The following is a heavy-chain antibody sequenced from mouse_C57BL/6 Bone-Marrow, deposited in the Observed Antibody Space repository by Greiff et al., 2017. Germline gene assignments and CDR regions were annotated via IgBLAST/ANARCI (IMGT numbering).Heavy chain of an antibody. CDR1: GFTFSSYA. J-gene: IGHJ3*01. V-gene: IGHV5-9-1*02. CDR3: TRDRGELGRCGAWFAY. D-gene: IGHD4-1*01. Sequence: EVKLMESGEGLVKPGGSLKLSCAASGFTFSSYAMSWVRQTPEKRLEWVAYISSGGDYIYYADTVKGRFTISRDNARNTLYLQMSSLKSEDTAMYYCTRDRGELGRCGAWFAYWGQGTLVTVSA. CDR2: ISSGGDYI.